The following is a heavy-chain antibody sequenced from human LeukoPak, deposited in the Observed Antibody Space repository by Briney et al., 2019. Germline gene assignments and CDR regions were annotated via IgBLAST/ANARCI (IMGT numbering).Heavy chain of an antibody. J-gene: IGHJ4*02. CDR2: IYHSGST. CDR3: ARSYYYGSGSYPYYFDY. D-gene: IGHD3-10*01. V-gene: IGHV4-38-2*02. Sequence: ASETLSLTCTVSGYSISNGYYWGWIRQPPGQGLEWIGSIYHSGSTYYNPSLKSRVTISVDTSKNQFSLRLSSVTAADTAVYYCARSYYYGSGSYPYYFDYWGQGTLVTVSS. CDR1: GYSISNGYY.